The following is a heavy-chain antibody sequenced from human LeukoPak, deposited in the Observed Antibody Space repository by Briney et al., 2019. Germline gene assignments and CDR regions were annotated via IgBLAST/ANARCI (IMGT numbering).Heavy chain of an antibody. D-gene: IGHD3-3*01. CDR3: AKLIFGVVITRKEDF. CDR2: ISGSGGST. J-gene: IGHJ4*02. CDR1: GFTFSSYA. Sequence: GGSLRLSCAASGFTFSSYAMSWVRQAPGKGLEWVSAISGSGGSTYYADSVKGRFTISRDNSKNTLYLQMNSLRAEDAAVYYCAKLIFGVVITRKEDFWGQGTLVTVSS. V-gene: IGHV3-23*01.